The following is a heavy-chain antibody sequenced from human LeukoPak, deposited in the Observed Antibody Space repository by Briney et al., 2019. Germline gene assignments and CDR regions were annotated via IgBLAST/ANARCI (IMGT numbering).Heavy chain of an antibody. CDR1: GFTFSSYA. J-gene: IGHJ4*02. V-gene: IGHV3-23*01. CDR3: AMWGVVVVVAATHY. Sequence: GGSLRLSCAASGFTFSSYAMSWVRQAPGKGLEWASAISGSGGSTYYADSVKGRFTISRDNSKNTLYLQMNSLRAEDTAVYYCAMWGVVVVVAATHYWGQGTLVTVSS. D-gene: IGHD2-15*01. CDR2: ISGSGGST.